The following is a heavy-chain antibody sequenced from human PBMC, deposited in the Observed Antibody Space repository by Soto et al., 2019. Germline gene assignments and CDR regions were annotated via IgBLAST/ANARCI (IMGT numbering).Heavy chain of an antibody. CDR2: IKPDGSDK. Sequence: GSLRLSCAASGFTFHNYWMGWVRQTPDKGLEWVANIKPDGSDKYYVDSVKGRFTISRDNAKNSLYLQMNSLRAEDTAVYYCARENYFDYWGPGTLITGSS. CDR1: GFTFHNYW. CDR3: ARENYFDY. V-gene: IGHV3-7*01. J-gene: IGHJ4*02.